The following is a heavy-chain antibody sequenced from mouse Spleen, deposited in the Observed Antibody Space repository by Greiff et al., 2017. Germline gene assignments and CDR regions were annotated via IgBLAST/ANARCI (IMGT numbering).Heavy chain of an antibody. D-gene: IGHD2-4*01. Sequence: VQLQQSGAELVKPGASVKLSCKASGYTFTSYYMYWVKQRPGQGLEWIGEINPSNGGTNFNEKFKSKATLTVDKSSSTAYMQLSSLTSEDSAVYYCTRCYYDNAMDYWGQGTSVTVSS. V-gene: IGHV1S81*02. CDR2: INPSNGGT. CDR3: TRCYYDNAMDY. CDR1: GYTFTSYY. J-gene: IGHJ4*01.